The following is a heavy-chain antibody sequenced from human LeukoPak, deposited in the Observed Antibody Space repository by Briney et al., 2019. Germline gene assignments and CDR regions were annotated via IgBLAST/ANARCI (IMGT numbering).Heavy chain of an antibody. J-gene: IGHJ3*02. CDR3: ARDGPYCGGDCYYSDAFDI. CDR2: ISSSSSTI. Sequence: GGSLRLSCAASGFTFSSYSMNWVRQAPGKGLEWVSYISSSSSTIYYADSVKGRFTISRDNAKNSLYLQMNSLRAEDTAVYYCARDGPYCGGDCYYSDAFDIWGQGTTVTVSS. D-gene: IGHD2-21*02. CDR1: GFTFSSYS. V-gene: IGHV3-48*01.